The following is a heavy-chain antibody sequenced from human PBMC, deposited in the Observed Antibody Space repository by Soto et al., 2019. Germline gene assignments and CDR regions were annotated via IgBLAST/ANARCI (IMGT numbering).Heavy chain of an antibody. CDR2: VFKSGST. V-gene: IGHV4-59*01. CDR3: VRARSGDNIDALDL. CDR1: GDSIRTYF. D-gene: IGHD6-19*01. J-gene: IGHJ3*01. Sequence: SETLSLTCTVSGDSIRTYFWSWIRQPPGKGLEWIGYVFKSGSTNSNPSLTSQVTILLDTSRNQISLRLSSVNARDTAVYHCVRARSGDNIDALDLGGQGTTLTVSS.